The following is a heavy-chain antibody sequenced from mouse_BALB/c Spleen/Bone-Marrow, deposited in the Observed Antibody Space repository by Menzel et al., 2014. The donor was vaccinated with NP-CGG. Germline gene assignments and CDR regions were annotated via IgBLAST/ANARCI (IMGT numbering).Heavy chain of an antibody. D-gene: IGHD2-4*01. V-gene: IGHV5-17*02. CDR2: ITSDSTII. CDR1: GFTFSNFG. Sequence: DVKLVESGGGLVQPGGSRKLSCAASGFTFSNFGMHWIRQAPEKGLEWVAYITSDSTIIYYADTVRGRFTISRDNPKNTLFLQMTSLRSEDSAMYYCAREDYDSPMDYWGHGTSVTVSS. J-gene: IGHJ4*01. CDR3: AREDYDSPMDY.